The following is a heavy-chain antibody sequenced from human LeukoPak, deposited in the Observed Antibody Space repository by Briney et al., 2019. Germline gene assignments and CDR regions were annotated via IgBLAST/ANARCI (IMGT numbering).Heavy chain of an antibody. Sequence: GESLRLSCTASGFTLSDCDMNWFRQAPGKGLQCYADSAKGRFTISRDNAKNSLYLQMDNLRADDTAVYYCGKAFPPLRVAAAGDYWGQGTLVTVSS. CDR3: GKAFPPLRVAAAGDY. V-gene: IGHV3-69-1*01. J-gene: IGHJ4*02. D-gene: IGHD6-25*01. CDR1: GFTLSDCD.